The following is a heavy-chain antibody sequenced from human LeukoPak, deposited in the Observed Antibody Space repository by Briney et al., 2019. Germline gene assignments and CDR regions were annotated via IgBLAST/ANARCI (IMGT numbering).Heavy chain of an antibody. Sequence: SVKVSCKASGGTFSSYAISWVRQAPGQGLEWMGRIIPIFGTANYAQKFQGRVTITTDESTSTAYMELSSLRSEDTAVYYCAGDKYYYDSSGYYPLDDYWGQGTLVTVSS. CDR2: IIPIFGTA. V-gene: IGHV1-69*05. D-gene: IGHD3-22*01. CDR3: AGDKYYYDSSGYYPLDDY. J-gene: IGHJ4*02. CDR1: GGTFSSYA.